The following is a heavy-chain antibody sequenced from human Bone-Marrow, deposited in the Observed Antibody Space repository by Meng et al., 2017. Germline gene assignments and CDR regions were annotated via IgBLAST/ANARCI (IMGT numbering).Heavy chain of an antibody. Sequence: GESLKISCAASGFSLSNYWVHWVRQAPKKGLVWVSRINSDGRSINYADSVKGRFTISRDNAKNTLYLEMNSLRADDTAVYYCVRDDCSSTSCYADAFDLWGQGTRVTVSS. CDR2: INSDGRSI. CDR3: VRDDCSSTSCYADAFDL. V-gene: IGHV3-74*01. CDR1: GFSLSNYW. J-gene: IGHJ3*01. D-gene: IGHD2-2*01.